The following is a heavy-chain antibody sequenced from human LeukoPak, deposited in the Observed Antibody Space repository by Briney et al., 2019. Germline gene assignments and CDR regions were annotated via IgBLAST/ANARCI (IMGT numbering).Heavy chain of an antibody. J-gene: IGHJ4*02. CDR2: ISYDGSDK. Sequence: GRSLRLSCAASGFTFSSYGMHWVRQAPGKGLEWVAAISYDGSDKYYTDSMKGRFTISRVNSENTLYLQMNSLRSEDTAIYYCAKVREDRYYNSRGSYLDYWGQGTLVTVSS. CDR1: GFTFSSYG. CDR3: AKVREDRYYNSRGSYLDY. V-gene: IGHV3-30*18. D-gene: IGHD3-22*01.